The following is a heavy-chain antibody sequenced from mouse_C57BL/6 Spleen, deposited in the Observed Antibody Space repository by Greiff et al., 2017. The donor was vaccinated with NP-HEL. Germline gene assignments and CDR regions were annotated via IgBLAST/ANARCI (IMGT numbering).Heavy chain of an antibody. V-gene: IGHV1-9*01. CDR3: ARAPFITTVVGEDYFDY. D-gene: IGHD1-1*01. Sequence: VQLQQSGAELMKPGASVKLSCKATGYTFTGYWIEWVKQRPGHGLEWIGEILPGSGSTNYNEKFKGKATFTADTSSNTAYMQLSSLTTEDSAIYYCARAPFITTVVGEDYFDYWGQGTTLTVSS. CDR1: GYTFTGYW. CDR2: ILPGSGST. J-gene: IGHJ2*01.